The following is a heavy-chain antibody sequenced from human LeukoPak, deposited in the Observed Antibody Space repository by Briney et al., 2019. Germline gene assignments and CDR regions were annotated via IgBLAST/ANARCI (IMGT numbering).Heavy chain of an antibody. V-gene: IGHV4-39*01. D-gene: IGHD3-9*01. CDR1: GDSISSSNYY. Sequence: PSETLSLTCTVSGDSISSSNYYWGWIRQPPGKGPEWIGSIYYSGTTYHNPSLKSRVTISVDTSRNQFSLKVSSVTDADTAVYYCARQRRYDYYMDVWGKGTTVTVPS. CDR2: IYYSGTT. CDR3: ARQRRYDYYMDV. J-gene: IGHJ6*03.